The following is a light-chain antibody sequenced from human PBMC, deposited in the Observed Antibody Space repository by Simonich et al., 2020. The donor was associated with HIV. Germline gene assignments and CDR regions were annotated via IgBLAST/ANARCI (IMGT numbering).Light chain of an antibody. V-gene: IGKV1-39*01. CDR1: QGISSW. J-gene: IGKJ2*01. Sequence: DSQMTQSPSTLSASVGDRVTITCRARQGISSWLAWYQQKPGKVPKLLIYAASSLQSGVPSRFSGSGSGTDFTLTISSLQPEDFATYYCQQSYSTPYTFGQGTKLEIK. CDR2: AAS. CDR3: QQSYSTPYT.